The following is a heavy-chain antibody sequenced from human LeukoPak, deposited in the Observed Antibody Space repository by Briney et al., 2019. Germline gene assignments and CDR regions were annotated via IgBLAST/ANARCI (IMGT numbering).Heavy chain of an antibody. CDR3: ARDYYDYYYYGMDV. CDR2: IFDSGST. J-gene: IGHJ6*02. CDR1: GGSISSYY. V-gene: IGHV4-59*12. Sequence: PSETLSLTCTVSGGSISSYYWTWTRQPPGKGLEWIGYIFDSGSTKYSPSLKSRVTISLDTSKNQFSLKLNSVTAADTAVYYCARDYYDYYYYGMDVWGQGTTVTVSS. D-gene: IGHD3-22*01.